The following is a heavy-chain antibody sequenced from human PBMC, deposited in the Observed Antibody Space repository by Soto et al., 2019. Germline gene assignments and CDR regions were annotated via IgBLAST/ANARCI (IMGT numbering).Heavy chain of an antibody. CDR3: ARDTLGGAYNFWH. Sequence: EVQLVESGGGLVQPGGSLRLSCAASGFTVSSYYMTWVRQAPGQGLEWVSVISSGGSTYYADSVKGRFTISIDNSKNTLYLQMNRLRADDTAVYYCARDTLGGAYNFWHGGQGTLVTVSS. D-gene: IGHD3-3*01. CDR2: ISSGGST. CDR1: GFTVSSYY. V-gene: IGHV3-66*01. J-gene: IGHJ4*02.